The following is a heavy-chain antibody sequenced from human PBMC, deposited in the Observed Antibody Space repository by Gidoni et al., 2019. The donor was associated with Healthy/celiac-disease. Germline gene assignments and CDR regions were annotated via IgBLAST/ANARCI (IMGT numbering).Heavy chain of an antibody. CDR2: MSSSSSYI. CDR3: ASYYYDSSGYSPFDY. V-gene: IGHV3-21*01. J-gene: IGHJ4*02. D-gene: IGHD3-22*01. CDR1: GFTFSSYS. Sequence: EVQLVESGGGLVKPGGSLRLSCAASGFTFSSYSMNWVRQAPGKGLEWVSAMSSSSSYIYYADSVKGRFTISRDNAKNSLYLQMNSLRAEDTAVYYCASYYYDSSGYSPFDYWGQGTLVTVSS.